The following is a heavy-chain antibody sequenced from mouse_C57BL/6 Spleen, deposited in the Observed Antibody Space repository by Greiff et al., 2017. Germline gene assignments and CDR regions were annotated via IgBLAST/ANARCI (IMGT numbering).Heavy chain of an antibody. D-gene: IGHD2-10*01. J-gene: IGHJ2*01. V-gene: IGHV5-17*01. CDR3: AEPSYDYFDY. Sequence: EVQLQQSGGGLVKPGGSLKLSCAASGFTFSDYGMHWVRQAPEKGLEWVAYISSGSSTIYYADTVNGRFTISRDNAKNTLFLQMTSLRSEDTAMYYCAEPSYDYFDYWGQGTTLTVSS. CDR2: ISSGSSTI. CDR1: GFTFSDYG.